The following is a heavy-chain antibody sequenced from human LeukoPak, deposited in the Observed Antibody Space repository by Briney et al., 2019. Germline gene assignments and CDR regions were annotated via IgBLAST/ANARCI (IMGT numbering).Heavy chain of an antibody. CDR1: GGSFSGYY. D-gene: IGHD6-6*01. CDR3: ARGRPIAARPSCGMDV. V-gene: IGHV4-34*01. CDR2: INHSGST. Sequence: SETLSLTCAVYGGSFSGYYWSWIRQPPGKGLEWIGEINHSGSTNYNPSLKSRVTISVDTSKNQFSLKLSSVTAADTAVYYCARGRPIAARPSCGMDVWGQGTTVTVSS. J-gene: IGHJ6*02.